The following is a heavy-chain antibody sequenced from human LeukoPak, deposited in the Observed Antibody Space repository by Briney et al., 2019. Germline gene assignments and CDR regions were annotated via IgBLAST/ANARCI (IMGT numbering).Heavy chain of an antibody. V-gene: IGHV4-39*07. J-gene: IGHJ1*01. D-gene: IGHD6-13*01. CDR2: IYYSGST. CDR3: ARDGAADQEYFQH. Sequence: SETLSLTCTVSGGSISSYYWGWIRQPPGKGLEWIGNIYYSGSTYYNPSLKSRVTISVDTSKNQFSLKLSSVTAADTAVYYCARDGAADQEYFQHWGQGTLVTVSS. CDR1: GGSISSYY.